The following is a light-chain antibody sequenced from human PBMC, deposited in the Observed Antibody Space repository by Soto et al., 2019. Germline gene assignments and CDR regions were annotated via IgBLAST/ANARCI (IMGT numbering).Light chain of an antibody. CDR3: QHYNSYSEA. CDR2: KAS. Sequence: IQMTQSPSTLSRSVGDRVTITCRASQTISSWLAWYQQKPGKAPKLLIYKASTLKSGVPSRFSGSGSGTEFTLTISSLQPDDFATYYCQHYNSYSEAFGQGTKVDI. J-gene: IGKJ1*01. V-gene: IGKV1-5*03. CDR1: QTISSW.